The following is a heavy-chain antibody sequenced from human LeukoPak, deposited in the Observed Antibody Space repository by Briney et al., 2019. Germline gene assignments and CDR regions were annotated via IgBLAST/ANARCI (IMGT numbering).Heavy chain of an antibody. J-gene: IGHJ4*02. CDR2: ISSSSSYI. CDR1: GFTFSTYS. Sequence: GGSLRLSCAASGFTFSTYSIIWVRQAPGRGLDWVSSISSSSSYIYYADSVKGRFTISRDNAKNSLYLQMNSLRAEDTAVYYCARVSSSGYGYWGQGTLVTVSS. V-gene: IGHV3-21*01. CDR3: ARVSSSGYGY. D-gene: IGHD3-22*01.